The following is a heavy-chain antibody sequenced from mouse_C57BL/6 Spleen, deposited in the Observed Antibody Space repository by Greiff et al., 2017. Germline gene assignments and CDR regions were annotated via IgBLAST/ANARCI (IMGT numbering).Heavy chain of an antibody. CDR3: TGGSYCDY. CDR2: IRLKSDNYAT. V-gene: IGHV6-3*01. J-gene: IGHJ2*01. CDR1: GFTFSNYW. Sequence: VEESGGGLVQPGGSMKLSCVASGFTFSNYWMNRVRQSPEKGLEWVAQIRLKSDNYATHYAESVKGRFTISRDDSKSSVYLQMNNLRAEDTGIYYCTGGSYCDYWGQGTTLTVSS. D-gene: IGHD1-1*01.